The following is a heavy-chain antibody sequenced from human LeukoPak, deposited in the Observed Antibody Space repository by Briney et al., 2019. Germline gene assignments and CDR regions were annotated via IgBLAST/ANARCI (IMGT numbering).Heavy chain of an antibody. Sequence: PGGSLRLSCAASGFTFNNYAMNWVRQAPGKGLEWVSVITSGGNIYYPDSVKARLTISRDISKNILSLPMHSLRAEDTAVFYCAKRLAVVGDRNRAFDYWGQGTPVTVSS. CDR2: ITSGGNI. V-gene: IGHV3-23*01. CDR1: GFTFNNYA. CDR3: AKRLAVVGDRNRAFDY. D-gene: IGHD2-21*02. J-gene: IGHJ4*02.